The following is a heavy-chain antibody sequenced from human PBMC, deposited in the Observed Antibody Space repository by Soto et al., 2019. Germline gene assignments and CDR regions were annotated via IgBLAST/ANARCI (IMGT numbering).Heavy chain of an antibody. CDR2: ISNSGSNT. V-gene: IGHV3-23*01. Sequence: ELQLLESGGGLIQPGGSLRLSCADSGFTFRNNAMSWVRQAPGKGLEWVSGISNSGSNTYYADSVKGRFSISRDNSKNTLYLQINSLRVEDTAVYYCAKGRIDAASLFDYWGQRTLVTVSS. CDR3: AKGRIDAASLFDY. J-gene: IGHJ4*02. CDR1: GFTFRNNA. D-gene: IGHD6-13*01.